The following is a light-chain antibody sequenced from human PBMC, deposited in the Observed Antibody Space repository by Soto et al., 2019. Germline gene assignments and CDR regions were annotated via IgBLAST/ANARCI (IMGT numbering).Light chain of an antibody. CDR3: QQYNNWPS. CDR1: QTVSRN. Sequence: EIVLTQSPATLSSSPVERATLSCRASQTVSRNLAWYQQRPGQAPRLLIYDISNRAAGVPARCSGSGSETEFTLTIRSLQSEDFAVYFCQQYNNWPSFGQGTRLEIK. J-gene: IGKJ5*01. V-gene: IGKV3-15*01. CDR2: DIS.